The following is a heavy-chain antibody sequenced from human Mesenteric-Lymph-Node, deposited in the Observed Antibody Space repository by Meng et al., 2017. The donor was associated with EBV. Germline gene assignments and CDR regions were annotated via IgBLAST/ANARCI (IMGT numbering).Heavy chain of an antibody. J-gene: IGHJ4*02. CDR2: VYYSGTT. CDR1: GAAVISGSHY. Sequence: QRKESGPGLVKPSATLSLTGTVSGAAVISGSHYWSWIRQPPGKGLEWIGYVYYSGTTDYNPSLKSRVAISVDTSKNQVSLKMYSVTAADTATYYYARATTWGGGEDYWGQGTLVTVSS. V-gene: IGHV4-61*01. D-gene: IGHD3-16*01. CDR3: ARATTWGGGEDY.